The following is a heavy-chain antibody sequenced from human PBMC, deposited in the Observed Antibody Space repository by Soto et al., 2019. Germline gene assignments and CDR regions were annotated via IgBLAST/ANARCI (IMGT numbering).Heavy chain of an antibody. CDR3: ARSGEWFDP. CDR1: GGSITISNW. V-gene: IGHV4-4*02. Sequence: HVQLQESGPGLVKPSGTLSLTCAVSGGSITISNWWAWVRQPPGKALEWIGEIYHSGITNYNRSLKSRVTMSVDKSKDHFSLRLNSVTAADTAVYYCARSGEWFDPWGQGTLVTVSS. CDR2: IYHSGIT. J-gene: IGHJ5*02. D-gene: IGHD2-21*01.